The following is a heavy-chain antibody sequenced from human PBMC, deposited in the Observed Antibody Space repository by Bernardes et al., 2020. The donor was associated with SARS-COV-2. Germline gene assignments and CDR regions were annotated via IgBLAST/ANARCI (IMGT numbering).Heavy chain of an antibody. J-gene: IGHJ6*02. V-gene: IGHV4-4*07. CDR1: GGSISSDY. D-gene: IGHD3-3*01. CDR3: ARQDIGAIFGVVITPAGMDV. Sequence: SETLSVTCTVSGGSISSDYWSWIRQPAGKGLEWIGRIYSTGSTNYNPSLKSRVTISVDTSKNQFSLKLSSVTAADTAVYYCARQDIGAIFGVVITPAGMDVWGQGTTVTVSS. CDR2: IYSTGST.